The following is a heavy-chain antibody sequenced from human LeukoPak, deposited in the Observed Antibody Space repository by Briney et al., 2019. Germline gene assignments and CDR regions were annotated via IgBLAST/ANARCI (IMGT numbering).Heavy chain of an antibody. CDR2: INHSGST. D-gene: IGHD6-19*01. CDR1: GGSFSGYY. CDR3: ARGYSSGWYRVRMDV. J-gene: IGHJ6*04. Sequence: SETLSLTCAVYGGSFSGYYWSWIRQPPGKGLEWIGEINHSGSTNYNPSLKSRVTISVDTSKNQFSLKLSSVTAADTAVYYCARGYSSGWYRVRMDVWGKGTTVTVSS. V-gene: IGHV4-34*01.